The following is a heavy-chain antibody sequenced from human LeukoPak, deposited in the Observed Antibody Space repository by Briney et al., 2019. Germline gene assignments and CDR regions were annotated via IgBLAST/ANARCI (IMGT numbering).Heavy chain of an antibody. CDR3: ARSPISYYYDSSGYYHFDY. J-gene: IGHJ4*02. CDR2: INPNSGGT. V-gene: IGHV1-2*06. D-gene: IGHD3-22*01. CDR1: GYTFTGYY. Sequence: ASVKVSCKASGYTFTGYYMHWVRQAPGQGLEWMGRINPNSGGTNYAQKFRGRVTMTRDTSTSTVYMELSSLRSEDTAVYYCARSPISYYYDSSGYYHFDYWGQGTLVTVSS.